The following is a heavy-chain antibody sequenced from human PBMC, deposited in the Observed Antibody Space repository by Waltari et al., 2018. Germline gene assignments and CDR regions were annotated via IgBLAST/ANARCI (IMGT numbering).Heavy chain of an antibody. CDR1: GYSISSGYY. J-gene: IGHJ6*02. CDR3: ARNRQDYYYYGMDV. V-gene: IGHV4-38-2*01. CDR2: IYHSGST. Sequence: QVQLQESGPGLVKPSETLSLTCAVSGYSISSGYYWGWIRQPPGKGLEWIGSIYHSGSTYYNPSLKSRFTISVDTSKNQFSLKLSSVTAADTAVYYCARNRQDYYYYGMDVWGQGTTVTVSS.